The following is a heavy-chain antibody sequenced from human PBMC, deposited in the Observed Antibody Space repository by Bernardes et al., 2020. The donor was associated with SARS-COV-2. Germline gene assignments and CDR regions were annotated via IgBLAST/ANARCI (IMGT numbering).Heavy chain of an antibody. D-gene: IGHD6-13*01. CDR1: GFTFSIYA. V-gene: IGHV3-23*01. J-gene: IGHJ6*02. Sequence: GGSLRLSCTASGFTFSIYAMSWVRQAPGKGLEWVSAMSGRGGSTCYADSVRGRVTISRDNSKNTLYMQMNSLRAEDTAVYYCAKVIAAAGKGGVFDYYYGMDVWGQGTTVTVSS. CDR3: AKVIAAAGKGGVFDYYYGMDV. CDR2: MSGRGGST.